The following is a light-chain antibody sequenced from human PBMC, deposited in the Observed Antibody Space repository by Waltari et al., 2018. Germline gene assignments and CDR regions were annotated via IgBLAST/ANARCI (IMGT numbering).Light chain of an antibody. CDR1: RSDIGNYNY. J-gene: IGLJ2*01. CDR3: SSYISSDTLEL. Sequence: HSALTQPASVSGSPGPSITISCTGSRSDIGNYNYVSWYQQHPGKAPKLMIFDVSNRPSGVSNRFAGAKPGNTASLTISGLQAEDEADYYCSSYISSDTLELFGGGTSLTVL. V-gene: IGLV2-14*03. CDR2: DVS.